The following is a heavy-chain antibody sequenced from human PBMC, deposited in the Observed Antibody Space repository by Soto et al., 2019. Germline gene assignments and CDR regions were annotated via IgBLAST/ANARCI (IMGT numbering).Heavy chain of an antibody. Sequence: ASVKVSCKASGYTFTSYGINWVRQATGQGLEWMGWMNPNSGNTGYAQKFQGRVTMTRNTSISTAYMELSSLRSEDTAVYYCAFCFSGYVRGAFDIWGQGTMVTVSS. V-gene: IGHV1-8*01. CDR1: GYTFTSYG. CDR3: AFCFSGYVRGAFDI. CDR2: MNPNSGNT. J-gene: IGHJ3*02. D-gene: IGHD5-12*01.